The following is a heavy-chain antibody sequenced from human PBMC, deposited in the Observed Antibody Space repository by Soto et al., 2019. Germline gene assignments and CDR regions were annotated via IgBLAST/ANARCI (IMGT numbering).Heavy chain of an antibody. D-gene: IGHD1-26*01. J-gene: IGHJ1*01. V-gene: IGHV4-39*01. Sequence: SETLSLTCTVPGGSISSSSYYWGWIRQPPGKGLEWIGSIYYSGSTYYNPSLKSRVTISVDTSKNQFSLKLSSVTAADTAVYYCARLRSGSYYTPEYFQHWGKGTLVTVS. CDR3: ARLRSGSYYTPEYFQH. CDR2: IYYSGST. CDR1: GGSISSSSYY.